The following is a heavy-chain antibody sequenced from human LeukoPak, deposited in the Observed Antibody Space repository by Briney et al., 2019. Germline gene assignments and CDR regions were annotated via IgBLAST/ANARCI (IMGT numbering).Heavy chain of an antibody. CDR1: GFTFSSSW. CDR3: ARVVPPLYYFDY. Sequence: GGSLRLSCAASGFTFSSSWMSWVRPAPGKGLGWVANIKQDGSEKYYVDSVKGRFTISRDNAKNSLYLQMNSLRAEDTAVYFCARVVPPLYYFDYWGQGTLVTVSS. D-gene: IGHD3-10*01. CDR2: IKQDGSEK. J-gene: IGHJ4*02. V-gene: IGHV3-7*01.